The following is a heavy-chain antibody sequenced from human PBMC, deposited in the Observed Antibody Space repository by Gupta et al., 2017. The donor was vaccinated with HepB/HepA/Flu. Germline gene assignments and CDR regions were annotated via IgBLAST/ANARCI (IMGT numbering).Heavy chain of an antibody. Sequence: QVHVYQWGAGLVKPLETLSLTCAVYDGSFSDYSWHWIRQPPGKGLEWIGEINHSGSTNYNPSLKSRLNIAVDTSKRQVTLKLRSVSAADTAVYFCARGWLQGSWGQGTLVTVSP. D-gene: IGHD5-24*01. CDR3: ARGWLQGS. CDR1: DGSFSDYS. J-gene: IGHJ5*02. V-gene: IGHV4-34*01. CDR2: INHSGST.